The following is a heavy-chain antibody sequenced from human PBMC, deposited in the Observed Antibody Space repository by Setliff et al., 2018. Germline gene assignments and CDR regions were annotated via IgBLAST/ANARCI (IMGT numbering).Heavy chain of an antibody. J-gene: IGHJ6*02. CDR1: GLTFSNAW. D-gene: IGHD4-17*01. V-gene: IGHV3-15*01. CDR2: IKNVVDGETT. Sequence: LRLSCEASGLTFSNAWMTWVRQVPGKGLEWVGRIKNVVDGETTDYAARMRGRFIISRDNSGDTLYLQMNSLKTEDTAVYYGTTDTCCGDPVYYHYGMDVWGQGTSVTVSS. CDR3: TTDTCCGDPVYYHYGMDV.